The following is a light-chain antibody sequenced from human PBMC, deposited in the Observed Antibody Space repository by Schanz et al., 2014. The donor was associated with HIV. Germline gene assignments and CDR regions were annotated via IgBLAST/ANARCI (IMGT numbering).Light chain of an antibody. V-gene: IGLV1-44*01. CDR3: ATWDDSLKGVV. CDR2: ATY. J-gene: IGLJ2*01. Sequence: QSVLTQPPSASGTPGQRVTMSCSASSSNTATNAVNWYQQLPGTAPKLLIYATYNRPSGVPDRFSGSSSGTSASLAISGLQSEDEADYYCATWDDSLKGVVFGGGTKLTVL. CDR1: SSNTATNA.